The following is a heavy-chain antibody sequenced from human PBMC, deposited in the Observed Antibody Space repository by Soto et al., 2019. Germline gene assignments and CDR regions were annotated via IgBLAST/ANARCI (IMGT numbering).Heavy chain of an antibody. CDR1: GYTFTGYY. Sequence: ASVNVSCKASGYTFTGYYLHWVRQPPGKELAWMGWINPNSGGTNYAQKFQGWVTMTRDTSISTAYMELSRLRSDDTAVYYCARELERCSSTSCYSWFDPWGQGTQVTVSS. J-gene: IGHJ5*02. CDR3: ARELERCSSTSCYSWFDP. D-gene: IGHD2-2*02. CDR2: INPNSGGT. V-gene: IGHV1-2*04.